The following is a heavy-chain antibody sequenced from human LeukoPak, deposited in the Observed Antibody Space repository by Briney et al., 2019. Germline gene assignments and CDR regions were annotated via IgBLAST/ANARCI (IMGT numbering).Heavy chain of an antibody. J-gene: IGHJ3*01. D-gene: IGHD2-2*02. CDR1: GFTFSTSA. Sequence: PGGSLRLSCAASGFTFSTSAMSRVRQAPGKGLEWVSAITGGGDYTYYADSVKGRFTISRDNPKNAVYLQMISLRAEDTAVYYCAKGYRGIEAFDVWGQGTMVTVSS. V-gene: IGHV3-23*01. CDR3: AKGYRGIEAFDV. CDR2: ITGGGDYT.